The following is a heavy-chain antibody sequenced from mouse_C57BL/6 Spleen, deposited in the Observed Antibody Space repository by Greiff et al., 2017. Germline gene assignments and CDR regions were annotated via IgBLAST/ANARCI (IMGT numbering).Heavy chain of an antibody. Sequence: VQEVESGPGLVQPSQCLSITCTVSGFSFTSYGVHWVRQSPGKGLEWLGVIWSGGSTDYNAAFISRLSISKDNSKSQVFFKMNSLQADDTAIYYCAISPTSWDVYFDYWGQGTTLTVSS. J-gene: IGHJ2*01. CDR3: AISPTSWDVYFDY. CDR1: GFSFTSYG. V-gene: IGHV2-2*01. D-gene: IGHD4-1*01. CDR2: IWSGGST.